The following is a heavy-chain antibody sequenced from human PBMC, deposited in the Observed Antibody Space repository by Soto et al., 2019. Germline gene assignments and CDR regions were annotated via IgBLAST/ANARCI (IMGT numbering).Heavy chain of an antibody. CDR2: INSDGSTT. Sequence: EVQLVESGGGLVQPGGSLRLACAASGFIFSGYWMHWVRQAPGKGLVWVSRINSDGSTTSYADSVKGRFTISRDHAKNTMYLQMNSLRAEATAGCYCARLLGGSGCFIDYWGQGTLVTVSS. J-gene: IGHJ4*02. CDR3: ARLLGGSGCFIDY. CDR1: GFIFSGYW. D-gene: IGHD3-10*01. V-gene: IGHV3-74*01.